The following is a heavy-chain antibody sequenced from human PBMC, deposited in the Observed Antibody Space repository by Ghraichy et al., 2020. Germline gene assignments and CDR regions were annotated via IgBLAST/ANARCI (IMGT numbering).Heavy chain of an antibody. CDR1: GFTFSNYW. CDR2: IKEDGSLI. D-gene: IGHD1-26*01. CDR3: ARDSGKFYIDY. Sequence: GGSLRLSCAASGFTFSNYWMTWVRQAPGKGLQWVANIKEDGSLISYVDSLKGRFTISRDNAKRSLYLEMNSLRAEDTALYYCARDSGKFYIDYWGQGTLVTVSS. V-gene: IGHV3-7*01. J-gene: IGHJ4*02.